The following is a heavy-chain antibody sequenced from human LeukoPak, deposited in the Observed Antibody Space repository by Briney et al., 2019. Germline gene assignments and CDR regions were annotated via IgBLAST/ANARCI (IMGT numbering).Heavy chain of an antibody. D-gene: IGHD6-13*01. CDR3: AAGYSSSYDAFDI. J-gene: IGHJ3*02. Sequence: PSETLSLTCTVPGGSISSYYWSWIRQPAGKGLEWLGRIYTSGSTNYNPSLKRRVTISVDTSKNQFSLKLSSVTAADTAVYYCAAGYSSSYDAFDIWGQWTMVTVSS. CDR1: GGSISSYY. V-gene: IGHV4-4*07. CDR2: IYTSGST.